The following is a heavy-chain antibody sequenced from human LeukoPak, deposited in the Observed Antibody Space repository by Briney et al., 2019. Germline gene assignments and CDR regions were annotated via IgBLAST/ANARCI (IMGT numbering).Heavy chain of an antibody. CDR1: GGAISSYY. V-gene: IGHV4-4*07. CDR2: IYTSGST. CDR3: ARAPALWFGEPGGAFDI. J-gene: IGHJ3*02. Sequence: PSETLSLTCTVSGGAISSYYWSWIRQPAGKGLEWIGRIYTSGSTNYNPSLKSRVTMSVDTSKNQFSLKLSSVPAADTAVYYCARAPALWFGEPGGAFDIWGQGTMVTVSS. D-gene: IGHD3-10*01.